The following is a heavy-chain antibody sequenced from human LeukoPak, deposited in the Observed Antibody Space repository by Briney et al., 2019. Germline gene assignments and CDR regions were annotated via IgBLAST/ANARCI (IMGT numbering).Heavy chain of an antibody. J-gene: IGHJ6*03. CDR2: FDPEDGET. CDR3: ASTDCSSTSCRDYYYMDV. CDR1: GYTLTELS. Sequence: ASVNVSCKVSGYTLTELSMHWVRQAPGKGLEWMGGFDPEDGETIYAQKFQGRVTMTEDTSTDTAYMELSSLRSEDTAVYYCASTDCSSTSCRDYYYMDVWGKGTTVTVSS. D-gene: IGHD2-2*01. V-gene: IGHV1-24*01.